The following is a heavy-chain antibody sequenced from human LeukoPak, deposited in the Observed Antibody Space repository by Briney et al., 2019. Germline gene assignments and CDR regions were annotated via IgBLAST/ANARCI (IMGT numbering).Heavy chain of an antibody. Sequence: GGALGLSCAASGFTFVDYAMHWVRHAPGKGLEWVSSISWNSNSIDYADSVKGRFTISRDNAKNSLYLQLNSLRAEDMALFYCARGRYYHDTSGYYSLDYWGQGTLVTVSS. D-gene: IGHD3-22*01. V-gene: IGHV3-9*03. CDR3: ARGRYYHDTSGYYSLDY. CDR1: GFTFVDYA. J-gene: IGHJ4*02. CDR2: ISWNSNSI.